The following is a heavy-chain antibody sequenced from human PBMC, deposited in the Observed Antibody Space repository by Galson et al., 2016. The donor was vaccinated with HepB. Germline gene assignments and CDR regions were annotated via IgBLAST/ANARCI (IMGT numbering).Heavy chain of an antibody. CDR1: GLTFSSSS. V-gene: IGHV3-23*01. CDR3: AKGGDYDN. J-gene: IGHJ4*02. Sequence: SLRLSCAASGLTFSSSSMNWVRQAPGKGLEWVAAIDGKDDTTYYADSVKGHFTISRDSSKNTLYLQMNTLRAEDTAVYYCAKGGDYDNWGQGTLVTVSS. D-gene: IGHD4-11*01. CDR2: IDGKDDTT.